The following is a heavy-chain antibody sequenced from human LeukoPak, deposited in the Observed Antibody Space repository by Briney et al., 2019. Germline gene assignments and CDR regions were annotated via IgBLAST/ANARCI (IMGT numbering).Heavy chain of an antibody. D-gene: IGHD3-22*01. J-gene: IGHJ1*01. CDR3: ARDAYYYDSSGSTRYFQH. CDR1: GGSISSTIYY. V-gene: IGHV4-39*07. CDR2: MYYSGSN. Sequence: DPSETLSLTCSVSGGSISSTIYYWGWIRQPPGKGLEWIASMYYSGSNFYNPSLKSRVTGSVDTSKNQFSLRLSSVTAADTAVYYCARDAYYYDSSGSTRYFQHWGQGTLVTVSS.